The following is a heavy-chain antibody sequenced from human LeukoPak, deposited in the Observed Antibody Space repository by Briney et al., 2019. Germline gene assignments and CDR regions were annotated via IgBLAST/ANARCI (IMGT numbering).Heavy chain of an antibody. V-gene: IGHV4-39*01. CDR1: GGSISSSNFY. J-gene: IGHJ4*02. CDR2: IHYTGSP. D-gene: IGHD3-22*01. CDR3: ARHNGYYGHMSGYYYHPDY. Sequence: SETLSLTCTVSGGSISSSNFYWGWIRQPPGKGLEWIGSIHYTGSPYYKESLKSRVTISVHTSENQFSLKLSSVTAADTAVYYCARHNGYYGHMSGYYYHPDYWGQGTLVTVSS.